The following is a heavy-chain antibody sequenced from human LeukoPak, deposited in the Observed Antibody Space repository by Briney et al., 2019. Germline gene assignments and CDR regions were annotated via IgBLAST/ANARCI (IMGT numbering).Heavy chain of an antibody. CDR3: ARLRLTTVTTQDYYYGMDV. CDR1: GGSISSYY. J-gene: IGHJ6*02. Sequence: SETLSLTCTVSGGSISSYYWSWIRQPPGKGLEWIGYIYYSGSTNYNPSLKSRVTISLDTSKKQFSLRLSSVTAADTAVYYCARLRLTTVTTQDYYYGMDVWGQGTTVTVSS. CDR2: IYYSGST. D-gene: IGHD4-17*01. V-gene: IGHV4-59*08.